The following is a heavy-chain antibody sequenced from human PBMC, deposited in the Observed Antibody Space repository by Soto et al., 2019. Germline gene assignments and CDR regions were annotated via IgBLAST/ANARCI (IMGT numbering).Heavy chain of an antibody. CDR2: IYWDDDK. CDR1: GFSLSSTRVA. V-gene: IGHV2-5*02. D-gene: IGHD6-19*01. J-gene: IGHJ4*02. Sequence: QITLKESGPTLVQPTQPLTLTCTFSGFSLSSTRVAVGWIRQPPGKALEWLALIYWDDDKRYSPFLKSRLTITKDTSKNQVVLTMTNMDPVDTATYYCAHSVVAGLGYYFDYWGQGTLVTVSS. CDR3: AHSVVAGLGYYFDY.